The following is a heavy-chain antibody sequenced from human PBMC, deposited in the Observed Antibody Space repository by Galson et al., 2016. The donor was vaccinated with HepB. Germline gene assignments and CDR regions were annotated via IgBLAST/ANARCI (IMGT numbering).Heavy chain of an antibody. CDR1: GDSVSTNSAA. V-gene: IGHV6-1*01. D-gene: IGHD7-27*01. J-gene: IGHJ5*02. CDR2: TYYRSKWWT. CDR3: ARGEANWDGGGDNWLDP. Sequence: CAISGDSVSTNSAAWNWIRQSPSRGLEWLGRTYYRSKWWTYYALSVEGRITINPDTSKNQISLHLNCVTPEDTAVYYCARGEANWDGGGDNWLDPWGQGTLVTVSS.